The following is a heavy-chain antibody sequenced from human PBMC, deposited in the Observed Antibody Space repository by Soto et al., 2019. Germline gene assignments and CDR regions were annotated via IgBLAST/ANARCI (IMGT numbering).Heavy chain of an antibody. J-gene: IGHJ6*02. Sequence: SETLSLTSTVSGDSISDYYWRWIRQPAGKGLEWIGRFYYSGNTKSNPSLKSRVTMSADTSKNQFSLSLRPVTAADSAIYYCARMYNSGFYRPEGDYFFYGMDVWGQGTTVTVSS. CDR1: GDSISDYY. V-gene: IGHV4-4*07. D-gene: IGHD6-19*01. CDR2: FYYSGNT. CDR3: ARMYNSGFYRPEGDYFFYGMDV.